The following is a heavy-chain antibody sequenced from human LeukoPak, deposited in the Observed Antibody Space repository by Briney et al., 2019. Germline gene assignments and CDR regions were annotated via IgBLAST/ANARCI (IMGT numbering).Heavy chain of an antibody. CDR1: GFTFSSYG. V-gene: IGHV3-30*18. J-gene: IGHJ4*02. Sequence: GGSLRLSCAASGFTFSSYGMFWVRQAPGKGLEWVALISYDGDTEYYADSVQGRFTISRDNSKNTLYLQMTSLRVHDTALYYCAKRPPGSGLDYWGQGTLVTVSS. CDR2: ISYDGDTE. CDR3: AKRPPGSGLDY. D-gene: IGHD3-10*01.